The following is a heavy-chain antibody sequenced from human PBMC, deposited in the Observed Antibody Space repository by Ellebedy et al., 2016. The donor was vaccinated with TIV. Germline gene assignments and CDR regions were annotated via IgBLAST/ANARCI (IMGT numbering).Heavy chain of an antibody. V-gene: IGHV4-59*08. CDR1: GGSISSYY. Sequence: GSLRLSCTVSGGSISSYYWSWIRQPPGKGLEWIGYIFYSGSSNYNPSLKSRVTISVDTSKNQFSLKLSSVTAADTAVYYMAALQWLAPAWYFDLWGRGTLVTVSS. J-gene: IGHJ2*01. CDR3: AALQWLAPAWYFDL. D-gene: IGHD6-19*01. CDR2: IFYSGSS.